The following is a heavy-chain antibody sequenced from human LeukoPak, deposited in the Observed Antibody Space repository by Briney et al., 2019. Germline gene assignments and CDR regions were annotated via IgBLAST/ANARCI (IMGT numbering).Heavy chain of an antibody. CDR3: ARAPYDFWSGYYRSYYYYYMDV. CDR1: GGSISSYY. CDR2: IYYSGST. Sequence: PSETLSLTCTVSGGSISSYYWSWIRQPPGKGLEWIGYIYYSGSTNYNPSLKSRVAISVDTSKNQFSLKLSSVTAADTAVYYCARAPYDFWSGYYRSYYYYYMDVWGKGTTVTVSS. V-gene: IGHV4-59*01. J-gene: IGHJ6*03. D-gene: IGHD3-3*01.